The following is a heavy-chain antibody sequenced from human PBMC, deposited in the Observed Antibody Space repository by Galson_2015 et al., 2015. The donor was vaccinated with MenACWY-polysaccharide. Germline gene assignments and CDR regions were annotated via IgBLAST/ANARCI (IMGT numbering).Heavy chain of an antibody. D-gene: IGHD1-26*01. Sequence: ETLSLTCAVSDYSTRSGYFWGWIRQPPGKGLEWIASIFHSGTTYYNPSLKSRVTISVDTSKNQFSLKLSSVTAADTAVYYCARVEKYSGSFYILYWGQGTLVTVSS. CDR2: IFHSGTT. CDR3: ARVEKYSGSFYILY. CDR1: DYSTRSGYF. J-gene: IGHJ4*02. V-gene: IGHV4-38-2*01.